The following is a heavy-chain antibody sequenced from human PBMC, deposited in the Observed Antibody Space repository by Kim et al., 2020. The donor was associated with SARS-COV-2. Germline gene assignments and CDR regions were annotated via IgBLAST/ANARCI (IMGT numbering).Heavy chain of an antibody. CDR2: IWYDGSNK. D-gene: IGHD3-9*01. J-gene: IGHJ4*02. CDR1: GFTFSSYG. V-gene: IGHV3-33*01. Sequence: GGSLRLSCAASGFTFSSYGMHWVRQAPGKGLEWVAVIWYDGSNKYYADSVKGRFTISRDNSKNTLYLQMNSLRAEDTAVYYCARDYDILTGYYFDSWGQGNLVTVSS. CDR3: ARDYDILTGYYFDS.